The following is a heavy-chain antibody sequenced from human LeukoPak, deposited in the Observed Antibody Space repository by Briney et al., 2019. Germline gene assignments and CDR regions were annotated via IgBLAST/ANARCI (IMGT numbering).Heavy chain of an antibody. J-gene: IGHJ6*04. D-gene: IGHD2-15*01. CDR1: GGSISSTSYY. CDR2: SHYTGSS. V-gene: IGHV4-61*01. CDR3: ARETQDPSLLDV. Sequence: SETLSLTCAVSGGSISSTSYYWGWIRQPPGKGLEWIGYSHYTGSSNYNPSLKSRVTISVDTSKNQFSLKVTSVTAADMAVYYCARETQDPSLLDVWGKGTTVTVSS.